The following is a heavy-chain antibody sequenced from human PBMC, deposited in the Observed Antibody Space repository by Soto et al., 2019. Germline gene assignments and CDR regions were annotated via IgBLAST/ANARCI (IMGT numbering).Heavy chain of an antibody. V-gene: IGHV1-18*01. Sequence: ASVTVSCKASRYTFTSYGTSWVRKAPGPGLEWMGWLSAFNGNTDYAPQFRGRVDMTTDNSTSTAYMELTNLRSVARDRDYGPRLHSVVITAASPDVCDGWGQGTMVTVS. D-gene: IGHD6-25*01. CDR1: RYTFTSYG. CDR3: PRLHSVVITAASPDVCDG. J-gene: IGHJ3*01. CDR2: LSAFNGNT.